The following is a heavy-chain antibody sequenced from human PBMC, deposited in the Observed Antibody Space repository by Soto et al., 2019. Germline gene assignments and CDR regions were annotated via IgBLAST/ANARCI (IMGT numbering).Heavy chain of an antibody. Sequence: ASVKVSCKASGYTFTSYDINWVRQATGQGLEWMGWMNPNSGNTGYAQKFQGRVTMTRNTSISTVYMELNSLRSEDTAVYYCARGPYDYVWGSYRYIYYYYGMDVWGQGTTVTVSS. D-gene: IGHD3-16*02. CDR1: GYTFTSYD. J-gene: IGHJ6*02. V-gene: IGHV1-8*01. CDR2: MNPNSGNT. CDR3: ARGPYDYVWGSYRYIYYYYGMDV.